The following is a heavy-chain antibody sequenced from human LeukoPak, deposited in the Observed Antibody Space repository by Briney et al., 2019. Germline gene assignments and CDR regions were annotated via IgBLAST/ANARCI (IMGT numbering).Heavy chain of an antibody. CDR2: INPNSGGT. V-gene: IGHV1-2*04. J-gene: IGHJ4*02. CDR1: GYTFTGHY. CDR3: AREYSSSWFDY. Sequence: GASVKVSCKTSGYTFTGHYMHWVRQAPGQGLEWMGWINPNSGGTNYAEKFQGWLTMTRDTPIGTLYMEMSRLRSDDTAVYYCAREYSSSWFDYWGQGTLVTVSS. D-gene: IGHD6-13*01.